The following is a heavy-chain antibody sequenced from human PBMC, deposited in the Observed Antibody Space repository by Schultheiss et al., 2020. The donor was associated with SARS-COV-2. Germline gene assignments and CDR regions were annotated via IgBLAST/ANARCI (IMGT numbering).Heavy chain of an antibody. CDR3: ARFASDGY. J-gene: IGHJ4*02. Sequence: GGSLRLSCAASGFTFSSYAMSWVRQAPGKGLEWVAVISYDGSNKYYADSVKGRFTISRDNSKNTLYLQMNSLRAEDTAVYYCARFASDGYWGQGTLVTVSS. CDR1: GFTFSSYA. D-gene: IGHD5-24*01. CDR2: ISYDGSNK. V-gene: IGHV3-30*04.